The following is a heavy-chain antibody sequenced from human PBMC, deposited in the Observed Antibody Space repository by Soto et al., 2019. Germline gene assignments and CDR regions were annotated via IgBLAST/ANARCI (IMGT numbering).Heavy chain of an antibody. CDR2: IFYTGST. CDR3: ARVGSSGWSPDY. Sequence: SETLSLTCTRSGASISGDYWISVRQSPGKGLEWIGYIFYTGSTTYNPSLKSRVTLSVDTPKNQFSLRLSSVTAADTAVYYCARVGSSGWSPDYWGQGTLVTVSS. J-gene: IGHJ4*02. CDR1: GASISGDY. D-gene: IGHD6-19*01. V-gene: IGHV4-59*01.